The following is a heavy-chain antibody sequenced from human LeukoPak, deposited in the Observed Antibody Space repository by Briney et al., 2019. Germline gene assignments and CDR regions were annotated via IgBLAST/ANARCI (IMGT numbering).Heavy chain of an antibody. CDR1: GFTFNRDW. J-gene: IGHJ4*02. CDR3: ARDGSGEWPIGY. V-gene: IGHV3-7*01. CDR2: IKYDGSEK. D-gene: IGHD3-10*01. Sequence: GGSLRLSCTASGFTFNRDWTAWVRQAPGKGLEWVANIKYDGSEKYYVDSVKGRFTISRDDAKNSLYLQINSLRAEDTAVYYCARDGSGEWPIGYWGQGTLVTVSS.